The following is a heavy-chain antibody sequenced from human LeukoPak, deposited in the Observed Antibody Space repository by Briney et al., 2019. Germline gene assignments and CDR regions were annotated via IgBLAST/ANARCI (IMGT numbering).Heavy chain of an antibody. CDR2: IKQDGSEK. J-gene: IGHJ3*02. CDR1: GFTFSSYW. Sequence: PGGTLRLSCAASGFTFSSYWMSWVRQAPRKGLEWVANIKQDGSEKYYVDSVKGRFTISRDNAKNSLYLQMNSLRAEDTAVYYCARDLPEGAFDIWGQGTMVTVSS. CDR3: ARDLPEGAFDI. V-gene: IGHV3-7*01.